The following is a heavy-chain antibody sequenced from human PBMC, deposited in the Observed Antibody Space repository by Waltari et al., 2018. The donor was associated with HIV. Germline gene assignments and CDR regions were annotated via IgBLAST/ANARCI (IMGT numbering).Heavy chain of an antibody. Sequence: EVQLVQSGAEVKKPGESLRIYCKGSGYSFTSYWISWVRQMPGKGLEWMGRIDPSDSYTNYSPSFQCHVTISADKSISTAYLQWSSLKASDTAMYYCAKLRSGSYDWFDPWGQGTLVTVSS. CDR1: GYSFTSYW. J-gene: IGHJ5*02. CDR3: AKLRSGSYDWFDP. D-gene: IGHD3-10*01. CDR2: IDPSDSYT. V-gene: IGHV5-10-1*01.